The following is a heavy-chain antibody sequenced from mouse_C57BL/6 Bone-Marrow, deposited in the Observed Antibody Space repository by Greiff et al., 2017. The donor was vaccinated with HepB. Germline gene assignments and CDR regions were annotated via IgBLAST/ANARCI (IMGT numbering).Heavy chain of an antibody. D-gene: IGHD1-1*01. J-gene: IGHJ2*01. CDR1: GFNIKDDY. Sequence: EVHLVESGAELVRPGASVKLSCTASGFNIKDDYMHWVKQRPEQGLEWIGWIDPENGDTEYASKFQGKATITADTSSNTAYLQLSSLTSEDTAVYYCTTSIYYGSSYPYFDYWGQGTTLTVSS. V-gene: IGHV14-4*01. CDR3: TTSIYYGSSYPYFDY. CDR2: IDPENGDT.